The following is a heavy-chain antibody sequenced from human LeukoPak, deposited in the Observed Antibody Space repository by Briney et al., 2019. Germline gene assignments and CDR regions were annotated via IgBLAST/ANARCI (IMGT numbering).Heavy chain of an antibody. Sequence: SETLSLTXTVSGGSISSYYWSWIRQPPGKGLEWIGYIYYSGSTNYNPSLKSRVTISVDTSKNQFSLKLSSVTAADTAVYYCARNRDYGDYGGFDYWGQGTLVTVPS. V-gene: IGHV4-59*01. CDR3: ARNRDYGDYGGFDY. CDR1: GGSISSYY. J-gene: IGHJ4*02. CDR2: IYYSGST. D-gene: IGHD4-17*01.